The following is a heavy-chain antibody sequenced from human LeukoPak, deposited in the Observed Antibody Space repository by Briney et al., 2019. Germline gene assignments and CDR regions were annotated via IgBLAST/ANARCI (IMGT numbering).Heavy chain of an antibody. CDR3: AKFGSTSGRGFDP. D-gene: IGHD2-2*01. Sequence: SETLSLTCTVSGYSISSDSYWGWIRQPPGKGLEWIGTISHSGTTYYSPSLKSRVTISIDTSENHFSLDSTSVTATDTAVYYCAKFGSTSGRGFDPWGQGTLVTVSS. CDR1: GYSISSDSY. V-gene: IGHV4-38-2*02. CDR2: ISHSGTT. J-gene: IGHJ5*02.